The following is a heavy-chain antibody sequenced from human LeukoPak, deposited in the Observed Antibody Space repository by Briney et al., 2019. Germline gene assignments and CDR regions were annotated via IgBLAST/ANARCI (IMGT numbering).Heavy chain of an antibody. CDR3: ADHFACGSTSCPPFDS. V-gene: IGHV3-23*01. CDR1: GLTSSTYA. J-gene: IGHJ4*02. CDR2: ISGSGGST. Sequence: GRSLSLSCAFSGLTSSTYAMSWVSHAPRKGLEWGSAISGSGGSTYYADNVKGRFTITRDKSTNTVYLQMNSLRVEDTAAYYCADHFACGSTSCPPFDSWGQGTLVTVSS. D-gene: IGHD2-2*01.